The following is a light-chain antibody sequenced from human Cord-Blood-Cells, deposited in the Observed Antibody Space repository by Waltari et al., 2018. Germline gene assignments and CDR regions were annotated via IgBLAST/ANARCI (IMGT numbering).Light chain of an antibody. CDR1: QSVLYSSNNKNY. CDR2: WAS. CDR3: QQYYSTPDT. V-gene: IGKV4-1*01. J-gene: IGKJ2*01. Sequence: DIVMTQSPDSLAVSLGERATINCKSSQSVLYSSNNKNYLAWYQQKPGQPPKLLIYWASTREFGVPDRFSGSGSGTDFTLTISSLQAEGVAVYYCQQYYSTPDTFGQGTKLEIK.